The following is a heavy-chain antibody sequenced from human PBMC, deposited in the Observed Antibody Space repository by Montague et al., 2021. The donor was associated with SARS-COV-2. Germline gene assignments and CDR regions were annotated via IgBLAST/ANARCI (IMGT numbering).Heavy chain of an antibody. V-gene: IGHV4-59*08. CDR2: ISDSGST. D-gene: IGHD5-24*01. CDR3: ARHYMATLPAVY. J-gene: IGHJ4*02. Sequence: SETLSLTCTVSGGSISSFYWSWFRQPPGKGLEWIGYISDSGSTHYNPSLTSRVTMSVDTSKNQFSLKVNSVTAADTAVYYCARHYMATLPAVYWGQGTLVTVSS. CDR1: GGSISSFY.